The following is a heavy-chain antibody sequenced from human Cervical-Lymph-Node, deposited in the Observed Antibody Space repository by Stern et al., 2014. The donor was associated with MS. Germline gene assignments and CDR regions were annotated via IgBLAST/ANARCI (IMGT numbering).Heavy chain of an antibody. CDR3: ARDLADYRYYFDS. D-gene: IGHD4-11*01. J-gene: IGHJ4*02. CDR1: GYTFTDYY. CDR2: INPATGAT. V-gene: IGHV1-2*07. Sequence: VQLVESGTDVKKPGASAKVSCEASGYTFTDYYIHWVRQAPGQGLEWMGWINPATGATTYAHNFQGRVTMTRDTSITTAYMMLSRLSSDDTAVYYCARDLADYRYYFDSWGPGTLVTVSS.